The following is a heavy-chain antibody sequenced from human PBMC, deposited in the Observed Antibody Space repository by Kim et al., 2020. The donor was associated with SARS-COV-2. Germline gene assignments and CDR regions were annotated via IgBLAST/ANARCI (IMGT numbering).Heavy chain of an antibody. V-gene: IGHV3-33*08. CDR3: AREVPEDTLLVGATSYFDY. CDR1: GFTFSSYG. Sequence: GGSLRLSCAASGFTFSSYGMHWVRQAPGKGLEWVAVIWYDGSNKYYADSVKGRFTISRDNSKNTLYLQMNSLRAEDTAVYYCAREVPEDTLLVGATSYFDYWGQGTLVTVSS. D-gene: IGHD1-26*01. J-gene: IGHJ4*02. CDR2: IWYDGSNK.